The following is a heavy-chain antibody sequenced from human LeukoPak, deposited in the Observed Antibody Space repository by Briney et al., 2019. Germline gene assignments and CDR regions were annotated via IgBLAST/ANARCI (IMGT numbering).Heavy chain of an antibody. D-gene: IGHD2-2*03. V-gene: IGHV1-2*02. CDR3: ARRGPVLDIVVVPAAIQDY. CDR1: GYTFTGYY. CDR2: INPNSGGT. J-gene: IGHJ4*02. Sequence: ASVKVSCKASGYTFTGYYMHWVRQAPGQGLEWMGWINPNSGGTNYAQKFQGRVTMTRDTSISTAYMELSRLRSDDTAVYYCARRGPVLDIVVVPAAIQDYWGQGTLVTVSS.